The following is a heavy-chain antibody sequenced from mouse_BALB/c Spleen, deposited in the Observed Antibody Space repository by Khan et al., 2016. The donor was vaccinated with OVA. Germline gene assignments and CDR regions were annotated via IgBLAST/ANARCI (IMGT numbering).Heavy chain of an antibody. CDR3: AKWGDGSTYAMDY. CDR1: GFSLTIYG. Sequence: QVQLKESGPGLVAPSQSLAITCTVSGFSLTIYGVNWIRQPPGKGLEWLGVIWGDGSKNYHSALISRLSISKDNSKSQVFLKLNSLQAHDTATYYCAKWGDGSTYAMDYWGQGTSVTVSS. CDR2: IWGDGSK. J-gene: IGHJ4*01. D-gene: IGHD2-3*01. V-gene: IGHV2-3*01.